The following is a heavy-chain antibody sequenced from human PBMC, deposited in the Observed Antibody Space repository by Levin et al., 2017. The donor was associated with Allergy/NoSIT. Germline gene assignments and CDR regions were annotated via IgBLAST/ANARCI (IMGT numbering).Heavy chain of an antibody. CDR1: DGSIRSGGYY. CDR2: IYHIGSS. D-gene: IGHD3-10*01. Sequence: PSETLSLTCTVSDGSIRSGGYYWSWIRQPPGKGLEWIGYIYHIGSSYYNPSLRSRVAISLDTSKNQFSLKVNSVTAADTAVYYCARALSGSYHTNAFDVWGQGTMVTVSS. CDR3: ARALSGSYHTNAFDV. V-gene: IGHV4-31*03. J-gene: IGHJ3*01.